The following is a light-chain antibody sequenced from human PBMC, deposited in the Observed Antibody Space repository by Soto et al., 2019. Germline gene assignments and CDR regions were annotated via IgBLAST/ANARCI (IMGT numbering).Light chain of an antibody. CDR3: RQLGGSRLYT. CDR1: QIVSTTN. Sequence: EIVLTQSPGTLSLPARGRATLSCRASQIVSTTNFAWCQQKTGQAPRLLIYGSSSRAPGITAGMSGSGSGRNFTLPISGLEHEDYAVYYCRQLGGSRLYTFGQGTKVDIK. CDR2: GSS. V-gene: IGKV3-20*01. J-gene: IGKJ2*01.